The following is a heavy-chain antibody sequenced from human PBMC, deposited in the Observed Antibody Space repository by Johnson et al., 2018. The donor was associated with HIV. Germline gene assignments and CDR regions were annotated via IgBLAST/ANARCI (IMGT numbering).Heavy chain of an antibody. V-gene: IGHV3-9*01. D-gene: IGHD6-13*01. CDR3: AKIAAATALKDAFDF. CDR2: ISWNSGSI. Sequence: VQLVESGGGVVQPGRSVKIYCAVSEFTFSDYAMHWVRQAPGKGLEWVSGISWNSGSIGYADSVKGRFTISRDNSKNTLYLQMNSLRAEDTAVYFCAKIAAATALKDAFDFWGRGTMVTVSS. CDR1: EFTFSDYA. J-gene: IGHJ3*01.